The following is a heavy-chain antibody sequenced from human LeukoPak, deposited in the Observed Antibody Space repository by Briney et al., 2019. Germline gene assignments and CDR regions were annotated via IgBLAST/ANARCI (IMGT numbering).Heavy chain of an antibody. Sequence: PSETLSLTCAVYGGSFSGYYWSWIRQPLGKGLEWIGEINHSGSTNYNPSLKSRVTISVDTSKNQFSLKLSSVTAADTAVYYCARGSDGAHFIDYWGQGTLVTVSS. CDR2: INHSGST. CDR3: ARGSDGAHFIDY. V-gene: IGHV4-34*01. J-gene: IGHJ4*02. D-gene: IGHD4-17*01. CDR1: GGSFSGYY.